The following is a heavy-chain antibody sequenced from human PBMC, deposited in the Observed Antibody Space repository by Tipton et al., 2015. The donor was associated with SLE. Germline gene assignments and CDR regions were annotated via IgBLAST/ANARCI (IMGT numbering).Heavy chain of an antibody. J-gene: IGHJ4*02. Sequence: SLRLSCAAPGFTFSSYGMHWVRQAPGKGLEWVGAIWYDGSHRYYIDSVQGRFAISRDNPKNTLYLQMNSLRAEDTAVYFCVRDGGNGHNDIDYWGQGTLVTVSS. CDR1: GFTFSSYG. D-gene: IGHD5-24*01. CDR3: VRDGGNGHNDIDY. CDR2: IWYDGSHR. V-gene: IGHV3-30*19.